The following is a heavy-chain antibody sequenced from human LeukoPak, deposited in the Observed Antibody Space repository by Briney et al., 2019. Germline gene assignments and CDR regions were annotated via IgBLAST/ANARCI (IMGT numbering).Heavy chain of an antibody. V-gene: IGHV1-18*01. D-gene: IGHD3-22*01. CDR3: ARDPLYDSSGYYYPFDY. CDR2: ISAYNGNT. CDR1: GYTFTSYG. J-gene: IGHJ4*02. Sequence: ASVKVSCKASGYTFTSYGTSWVRQAPGQGLEWMGWISAYNGNTNYAQKLQGRVTMTTDTSTSTAYMELRSLRSHDTAVYYCARDPLYDSSGYYYPFDYWGQGTLVTVSS.